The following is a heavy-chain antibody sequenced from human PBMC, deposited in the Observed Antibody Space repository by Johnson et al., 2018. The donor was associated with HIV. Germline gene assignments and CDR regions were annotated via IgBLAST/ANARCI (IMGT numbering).Heavy chain of an antibody. V-gene: IGHV3-30-3*01. CDR2: ISYDGSNE. J-gene: IGHJ3*02. CDR3: ARDHEAVPGAFDI. CDR1: GFAFSNYA. Sequence: QMQLVESGGGVVQPGGSLRLSCAASGFAFSNYAMHWVRQAPGKGLEWMAIISYDGSNEYYADSVKGRFTIYRDNSKNTLYLHMISLRAEDTALYYCARDHEAVPGAFDIWGQGTMVTVSS. D-gene: IGHD1-1*01.